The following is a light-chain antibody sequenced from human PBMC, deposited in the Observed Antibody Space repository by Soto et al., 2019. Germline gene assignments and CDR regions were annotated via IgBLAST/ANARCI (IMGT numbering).Light chain of an antibody. CDR3: HQVYRTTLT. V-gene: IGKV1-39*01. Sequence: DIQMTQSPSSLSVSVGDRVTITCRASQSISRYLNWYQQKPGKAPKLLMYAASGLQGGDPSRFSGSATGTDFTLSISSLQPEDFATNYWHQVYRTTLTFGQGTKVDIK. CDR1: QSISRY. J-gene: IGKJ1*01. CDR2: AAS.